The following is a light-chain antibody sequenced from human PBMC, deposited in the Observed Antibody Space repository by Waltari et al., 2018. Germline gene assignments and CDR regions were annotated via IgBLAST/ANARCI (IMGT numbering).Light chain of an antibody. CDR1: QYVSRSS. CDR2: GAS. Sequence: IVLTLSPGTLSLSPGERATFSFRASQYVSRSSLAGYQQKPGQAPRLLIYGASSRATGSPDRFSGSGSGTDFTLTISRLEPEDFVVYYCQQYGTSPPYTFGQGTKLEI. J-gene: IGKJ2*01. V-gene: IGKV3-20*01. CDR3: QQYGTSPPYT.